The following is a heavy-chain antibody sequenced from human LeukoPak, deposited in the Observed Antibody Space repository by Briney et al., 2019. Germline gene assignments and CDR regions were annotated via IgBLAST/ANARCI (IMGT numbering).Heavy chain of an antibody. CDR3: ARGFLGTGAFDI. D-gene: IGHD7-27*01. J-gene: IGHJ3*02. CDR1: GDSVSSNSAS. CDR2: TYYRSRWYN. V-gene: IGHV6-1*01. Sequence: SQTLSLTCAISGDSVSSNSASWNWIRQSPWRGLGWLGRTYYRSRWYNDYAVSVKSRISINPDTSKNQFSLQLNSVTPEDTAVYYCARGFLGTGAFDIWGQGTMVTVSS.